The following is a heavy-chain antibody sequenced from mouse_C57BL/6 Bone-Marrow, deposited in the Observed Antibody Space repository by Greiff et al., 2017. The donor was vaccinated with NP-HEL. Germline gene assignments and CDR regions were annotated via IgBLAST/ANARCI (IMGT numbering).Heavy chain of an antibody. CDR2: IYPSDSET. CDR3: ARSSYGNYAY. J-gene: IGHJ3*01. Sequence: QVQLQQPGAELVRPGSSVKLSCKASGYTFTSYWMDRVKQRPGQGLEWIGNIYPSDSETHYNQKFKDKATLTVDKSSSTAYMQLSSLTSEDSAVYYCARSSYGNYAYWGQGTLVTVSA. D-gene: IGHD2-10*01. CDR1: GYTFTSYW. V-gene: IGHV1-61*01.